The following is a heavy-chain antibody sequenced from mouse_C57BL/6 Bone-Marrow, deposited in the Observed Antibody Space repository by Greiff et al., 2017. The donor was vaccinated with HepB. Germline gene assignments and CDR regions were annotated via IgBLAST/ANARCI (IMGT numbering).Heavy chain of an antibody. J-gene: IGHJ1*03. V-gene: IGHV1-39*01. D-gene: IGHD1-1*01. CDR1: GYSFTDYN. CDR2: INPNYGTT. Sequence: VQLQQSGPELVKPGASVKISCKASGYSFTDYNMNWVKQSNGKSLEWIGVINPNYGTTSYNQKFKGKATITADTSSNTAYLQLSSLTSEDTAVYYCTSGSSLYWYFDVWGTGTTVTVSS. CDR3: TSGSSLYWYFDV.